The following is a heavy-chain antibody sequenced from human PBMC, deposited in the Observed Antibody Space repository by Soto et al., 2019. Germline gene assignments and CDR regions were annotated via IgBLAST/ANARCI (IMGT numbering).Heavy chain of an antibody. J-gene: IGHJ3*02. CDR1: GGTFSSYA. Sequence: SVKVSCKASGGTFSSYAISWVRQAPGQGLEWMGGIIPIFGTANYAQKFQGRVTITADESTSTAYMELSSLRSEDTAVYYCARVRGAAAPAALWDAFEIWAKGQWSPSPQ. CDR3: ARVRGAAAPAALWDAFEI. V-gene: IGHV1-69*13. CDR2: IIPIFGTA. D-gene: IGHD3-10*01.